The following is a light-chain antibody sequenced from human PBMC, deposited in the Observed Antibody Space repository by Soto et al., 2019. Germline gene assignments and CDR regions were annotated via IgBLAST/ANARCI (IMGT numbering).Light chain of an antibody. CDR2: DVT. J-gene: IGLJ3*02. V-gene: IGLV2-11*01. CDR3: CSHAGGSSWV. CDR1: SGDVGAYDR. Sequence: QSALTQPRSVSGSPGQSVTISCTGTSGDVGAYDRVSWYQHHPTKAPKLIIYDVTNRPSGVPYRFSGSKSGSTASLTISGLQAEDEADYYCCSHAGGSSWVFGGGTQLNVL.